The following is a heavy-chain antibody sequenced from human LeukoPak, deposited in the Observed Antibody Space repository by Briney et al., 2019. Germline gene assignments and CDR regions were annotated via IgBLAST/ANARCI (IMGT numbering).Heavy chain of an antibody. J-gene: IGHJ5*02. Sequence: HPGGSLRLSCAASGFTFSSYEMNWVRQAPGKGLEWVSYISSRGSTIYYADSVKGRFTISRDNAKNSLYLQMNSLRAEDTAVYYCAKDPHYDFWSGYQNWFDPWGQGTLVTVSS. V-gene: IGHV3-48*03. D-gene: IGHD3-3*01. CDR2: ISSRGSTI. CDR3: AKDPHYDFWSGYQNWFDP. CDR1: GFTFSSYE.